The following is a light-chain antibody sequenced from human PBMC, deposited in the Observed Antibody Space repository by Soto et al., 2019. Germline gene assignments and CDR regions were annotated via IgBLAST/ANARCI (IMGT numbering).Light chain of an antibody. CDR2: TAS. CDR1: QNISNH. V-gene: IGKV1-39*01. Sequence: DIQMTQSPSSLSASVGDRVTITCRATQNISNHLNWYQHKTGKAPNLLIYTASSLQRGVPSRFSGSGSGTDFTLTISNVQPEDFATYYCQQGYNSPPYTFGQGTKVDIK. J-gene: IGKJ2*01. CDR3: QQGYNSPPYT.